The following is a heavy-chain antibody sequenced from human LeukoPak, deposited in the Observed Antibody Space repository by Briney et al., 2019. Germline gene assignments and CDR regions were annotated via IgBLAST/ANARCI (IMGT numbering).Heavy chain of an antibody. CDR1: GFTLRNAW. CDR3: ITGGYSSGSGANAYDI. D-gene: IGHD6-19*01. CDR2: IKSKTDGATT. Sequence: GGSLRLSCAASGFTLRNAWMSWVRQAPGKGLEWVGRIKSKTDGATTDYAAPVKGRFTISRDDSKNTLYLQMNSLKTEDTAVYYCITGGYSSGSGANAYDIWGQGTMVTVSS. V-gene: IGHV3-15*01. J-gene: IGHJ3*02.